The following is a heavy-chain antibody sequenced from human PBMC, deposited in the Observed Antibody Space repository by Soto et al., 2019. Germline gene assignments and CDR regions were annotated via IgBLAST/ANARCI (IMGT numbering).Heavy chain of an antibody. V-gene: IGHV3-23*01. CDR3: AKDLADIVVVVAARDNWFDP. J-gene: IGHJ5*02. CDR2: ISGSGGST. CDR1: GFTFSSYA. Sequence: GGSLRLSCAASGFTFSSYAMSWVRQAPGKGLEWVSAISGSGGSTYYADSVKGRFTISRDNSKNTLYLQMNSLRAEDTAVYYCAKDLADIVVVVAARDNWFDPWGQGTLVTVSS. D-gene: IGHD2-15*01.